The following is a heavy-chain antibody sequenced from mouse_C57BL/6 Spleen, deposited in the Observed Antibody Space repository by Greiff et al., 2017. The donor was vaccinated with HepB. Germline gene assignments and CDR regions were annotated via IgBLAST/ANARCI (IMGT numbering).Heavy chain of an antibody. D-gene: IGHD1-1*01. CDR2: IRNKANGYTT. J-gene: IGHJ3*01. Sequence: EVQGVESGGGLVQPGGSLSLSCAASGFTFTDYYMSWVRQPPGKALEWLGFIRNKANGYTTEYSASVKGRFTISRDNSQSILYLQMNALRAEDSATYYCARSPFIYYYGSPWFAYWGQGTLVTVSA. CDR1: GFTFTDYY. CDR3: ARSPFIYYYGSPWFAY. V-gene: IGHV7-3*01.